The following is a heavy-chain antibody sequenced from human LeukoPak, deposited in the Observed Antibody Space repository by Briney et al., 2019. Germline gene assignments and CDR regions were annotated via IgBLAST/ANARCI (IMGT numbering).Heavy chain of an antibody. CDR3: ARPGGYSSSPEGIAVAEGAGYFDY. CDR2: IWYDGSNK. V-gene: IGHV3-33*01. J-gene: IGHJ4*02. D-gene: IGHD6-13*01. Sequence: GGSLRLSCAASGFTFSSYGMHWVRQAPGKGLEWVAVIWYDGSNKYYADSVKGRFTISRDNSKNTLHLQMNSLRVEDTAVYYCARPGGYSSSPEGIAVAEGAGYFDYWGQGTLVTVSS. CDR1: GFTFSSYG.